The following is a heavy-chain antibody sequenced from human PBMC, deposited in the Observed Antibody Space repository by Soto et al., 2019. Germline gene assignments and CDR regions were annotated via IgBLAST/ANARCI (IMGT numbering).Heavy chain of an antibody. J-gene: IGHJ3*02. CDR1: GYTFTSYA. CDR3: ARDGPMDRAFDI. D-gene: IGHD3-10*01. Sequence: ASVKVSCKASGYTFTSYAMHWVRQAPGQRLEWMGWINAGNGNTKYSQKFQGRVTMTTDTSTSTAYMELRSLRSDDTAVYYCARDGPMDRAFDIRGKATMVTVSS. V-gene: IGHV1-3*01. CDR2: INAGNGNT.